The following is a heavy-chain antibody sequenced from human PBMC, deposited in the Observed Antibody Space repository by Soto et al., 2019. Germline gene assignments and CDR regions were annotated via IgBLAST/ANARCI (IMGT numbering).Heavy chain of an antibody. V-gene: IGHV3-74*01. CDR2: INSDGSST. CDR1: GLPFSSYW. D-gene: IGHD4-17*01. J-gene: IGHJ6*02. Sequence: PGGSLRLSCAASGLPFSSYWMHWVRQAPGKGLVWVSRINSDGSSTSYADSVKGRFTISRDNAKNTLYLQMNSLRAEDTAVYYCARDETTVAATYYYYYGMDGWGQGTTGTVSS. CDR3: ARDETTVAATYYYYYGMDG.